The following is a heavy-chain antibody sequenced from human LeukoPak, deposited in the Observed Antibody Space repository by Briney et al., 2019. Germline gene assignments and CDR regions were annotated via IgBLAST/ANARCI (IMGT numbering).Heavy chain of an antibody. V-gene: IGHV1-2*02. CDR2: INPNSGGT. CDR3: AGGGYYERYYFDY. J-gene: IGHJ4*02. D-gene: IGHD3-22*01. Sequence: ASVKVSCKASGYTFTDYYIDWVRQAPGQGLEWMGWINPNSGGTNYAPRFQGRVTMTRDTSTSTVYMELSSLRPEDTAVYYCAGGGYYERYYFDYWGQGTLVPSPQ. CDR1: GYTFTDYY.